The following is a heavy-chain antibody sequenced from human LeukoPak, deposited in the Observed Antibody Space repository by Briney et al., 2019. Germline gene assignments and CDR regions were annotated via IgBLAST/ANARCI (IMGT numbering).Heavy chain of an antibody. J-gene: IGHJ2*01. CDR3: ARSRQVGVHCGGDCPYWYFDL. CDR1: GFTFSSYN. V-gene: IGHV3-21*01. CDR2: ISSSSSYI. Sequence: GGSLRLSCAASGFTFSSYNMNWVRQAPGKGLEWVSSISSSSSYIYYADSVKGRFTISRDNAKNSLYLQMNSLRAEDTAVYYCARSRQVGVHCGGDCPYWYFDLWGRGTLVTVSS. D-gene: IGHD2-21*02.